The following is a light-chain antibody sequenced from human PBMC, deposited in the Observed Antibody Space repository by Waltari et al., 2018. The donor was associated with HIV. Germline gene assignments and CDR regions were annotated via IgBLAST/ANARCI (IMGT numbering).Light chain of an antibody. CDR3: SSYRSSYTLDIV. V-gene: IGLV2-14*01. CDR1: TSDVGGYNR. CDR2: DVT. Sequence: QSALTQPASVSGSLRQSITISCTGTTSDVGGYNRVSWYQHHPDKAPKLIIYDVTNRPSGVSNRFSGSKSGNTASLTISGLRAEDEAYYYYCSSYRSSYTLDIVFGGGTKLTVL. J-gene: IGLJ2*01.